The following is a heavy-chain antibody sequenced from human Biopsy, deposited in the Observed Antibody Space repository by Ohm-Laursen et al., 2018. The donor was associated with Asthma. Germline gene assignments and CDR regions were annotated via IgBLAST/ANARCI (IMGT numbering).Heavy chain of an antibody. Sequence: SLRLSCTASGFTVSRDHMFWVRQAPGKGLEGVSVIYSGGTSHTADSVRGRFTISRDFSKNTLHLQMHSLRVEDTAVYYCARGDSGGWSHYYFDYWGQGTLVTVSS. CDR3: ARGDSGGWSHYYFDY. V-gene: IGHV3-53*01. J-gene: IGHJ4*02. CDR1: GFTVSRDH. D-gene: IGHD2-15*01. CDR2: IYSGGTS.